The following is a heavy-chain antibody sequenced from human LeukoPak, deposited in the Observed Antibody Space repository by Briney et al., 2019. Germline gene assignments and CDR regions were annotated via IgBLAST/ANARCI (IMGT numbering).Heavy chain of an antibody. D-gene: IGHD7-27*01. CDR3: ARGPVWGLDY. CDR1: GYSLIVYY. J-gene: IGHJ4*02. CDR2: IDPKSGGT. V-gene: IGHV1-2*02. Sequence: ASVKVSCRASGYSLIVYYMHWVRQAPGQGHEWMGWIDPKSGGTSSAQSFQGRLTMTSDTSISTVYMELSGLRSDDTATYYCARGPVWGLDYWGLGTLVTVSS.